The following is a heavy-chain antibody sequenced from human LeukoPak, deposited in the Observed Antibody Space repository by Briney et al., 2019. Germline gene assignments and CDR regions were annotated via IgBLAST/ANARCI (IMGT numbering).Heavy chain of an antibody. CDR2: ISGSGSDGST. J-gene: IGHJ4*02. V-gene: IGHV3-23*01. CDR1: GFTFTYYA. Sequence: QTGGSLRLSCAASGFTFTYYAMNWVRQAPGKGLEWVSAISGSGSDGSTYYADSVKGRFTISRDNSKTTLYLQMNSLRAEETAVYFCAKDFGSRGYTFWGQGTLVTVSS. D-gene: IGHD5-12*01. CDR3: AKDFGSRGYTF.